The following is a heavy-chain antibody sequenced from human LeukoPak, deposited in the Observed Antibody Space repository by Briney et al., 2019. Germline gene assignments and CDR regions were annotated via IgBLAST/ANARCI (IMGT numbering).Heavy chain of an antibody. CDR2: IYHSGST. V-gene: IGHV4-30-2*01. CDR3: ARAGLWFGELEDYYFDY. Sequence: PSQTLSHTCAVSGGSISSGGYSWSSIRQPSGKGLEWIGYIYHSGSTYYNPSLKSRVTISVDRSKNQFSLKLSSVTAADTAVYYRARAGLWFGELEDYYFDYWGQGTLVTVSS. D-gene: IGHD3-10*01. CDR1: GGSISSGGYS. J-gene: IGHJ4*02.